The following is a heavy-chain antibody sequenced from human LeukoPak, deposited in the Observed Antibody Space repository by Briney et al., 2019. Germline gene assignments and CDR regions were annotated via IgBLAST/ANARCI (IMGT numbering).Heavy chain of an antibody. CDR2: INHSGST. D-gene: IGHD6-13*01. J-gene: IGHJ4*02. CDR1: GGSFSGYY. V-gene: IGHV4-34*01. Sequence: SETLSLTCAVYGGSFSGYYWSWIRQPPGKGLEWIGEINHSGSTNYNPSLKSRVTISVDTSKNQFSLKLSSVTAADTAVYYCASSASIAAAGTSYWGQGTLVTVSP. CDR3: ASSASIAAAGTSY.